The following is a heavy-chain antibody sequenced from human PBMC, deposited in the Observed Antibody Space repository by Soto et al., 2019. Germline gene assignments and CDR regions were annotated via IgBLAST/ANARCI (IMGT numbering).Heavy chain of an antibody. V-gene: IGHV3-21*06. CDR3: ARESEDLTSNFDY. CDR2: ISSTTNYI. CDR1: GFTYTRYS. J-gene: IGHJ4*02. Sequence: GGSLRLSCAASGFTYTRYSMNWVRQTPGKGLEWVSAISSTTNYIYYGDSMKGRFTISRDNAKNSLYLEMNSLRAEDTAVYYCARESEDLTSNFDYWGQGTLVTVSS.